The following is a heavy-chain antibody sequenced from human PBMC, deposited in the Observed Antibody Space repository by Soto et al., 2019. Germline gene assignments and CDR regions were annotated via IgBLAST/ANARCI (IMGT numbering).Heavy chain of an antibody. CDR1: GFIFSNYG. J-gene: IGHJ3*01. CDR3: AKDIYRNSYGFDV. Sequence: QLLESGGGSVQPGGSLRLSCVASGFIFSNYGMTWVRQAPGKGLEWVSGMSNDGDRIYYADSVRGRFTISGDNSKNTVFLQMNSLRAEDTALYYCAKDIYRNSYGFDVWGQGTMVTVS. D-gene: IGHD5-12*01. CDR2: MSNDGDRI. V-gene: IGHV3-23*01.